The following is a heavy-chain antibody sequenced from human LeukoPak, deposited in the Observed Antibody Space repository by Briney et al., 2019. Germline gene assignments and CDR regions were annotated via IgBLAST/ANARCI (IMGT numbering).Heavy chain of an antibody. D-gene: IGHD2-2*01. CDR2: ISYDGSNK. Sequence: GGSLRLSCAASGFTFSSYAMHWVRQAPGKGLEWVAVISYDGSNKYYADSVKGRFTISRDNSKNTLYLQMNSLRAEDTAVYYCARDRDIVVVGGANYYYYYYMDVWGKGTTVTVSS. V-gene: IGHV3-30-3*01. J-gene: IGHJ6*03. CDR3: ARDRDIVVVGGANYYYYYYMDV. CDR1: GFTFSSYA.